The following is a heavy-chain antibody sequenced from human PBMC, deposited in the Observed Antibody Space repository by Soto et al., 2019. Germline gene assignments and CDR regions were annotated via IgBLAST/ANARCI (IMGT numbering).Heavy chain of an antibody. D-gene: IGHD1-20*01. CDR2: ISGSGIST. J-gene: IGHJ6*02. CDR1: GFTFSTYP. Sequence: PGGSLRLSCAASGFTFSTYPMSWVRQAPGKGLEWVSGISGSGISTYYTDSVKGRFTISRDNSKNTVFLQMNSLRDEDAAVYYCAKPQVITESYYYYDMDVWGQGTTVTVSS. CDR3: AKPQVITESYYYYDMDV. V-gene: IGHV3-23*01.